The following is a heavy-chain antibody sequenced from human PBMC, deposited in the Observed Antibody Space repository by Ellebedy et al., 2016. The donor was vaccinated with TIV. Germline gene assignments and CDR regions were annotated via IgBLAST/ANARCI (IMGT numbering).Heavy chain of an antibody. J-gene: IGHJ4*02. CDR2: VNPNTGDT. Sequence: ASVKVSCKASAYTFTGNYMHWVRQAPGQGLEWMGWVNPNTGDTNYARKFQGGVTMTWDTSISTAYLELSRLTSDDTAVYYCARDVGQWLVRYFFDYWGQGTLVAVSS. CDR3: ARDVGQWLVRYFFDY. D-gene: IGHD6-19*01. V-gene: IGHV1-2*02. CDR1: AYTFTGNY.